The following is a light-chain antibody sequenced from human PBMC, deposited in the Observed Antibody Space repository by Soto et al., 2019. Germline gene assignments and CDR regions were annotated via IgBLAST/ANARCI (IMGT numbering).Light chain of an antibody. J-gene: IGKJ3*01. Sequence: DIQMTQSPSSLSASIGDRITITCRASQGISNYVAWYQQKPGKVPKLLIYAASTLQSGVTSRFSGSGSGTDFTLTISSLQPEDVATYYCQKCDSPPFTFGPGTKEDIK. V-gene: IGKV1-27*01. CDR2: AAS. CDR1: QGISNY. CDR3: QKCDSPPFT.